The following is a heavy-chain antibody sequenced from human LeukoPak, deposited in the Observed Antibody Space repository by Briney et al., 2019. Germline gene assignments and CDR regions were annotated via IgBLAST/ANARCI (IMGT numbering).Heavy chain of an antibody. Sequence: PGGSLRLSCAASGFTFSSYWMTWVRQAPGKGLEWVSSIGTNGTYIFYADSVKGRFTISRDNAKNSVYLQMNSLRAEDTAVYYCARGLISQFYYGSGSYAVRDDYYYYMDVWGKGTTVTISS. CDR3: ARGLISQFYYGSGSYAVRDDYYYYMDV. J-gene: IGHJ6*03. V-gene: IGHV3-21*01. CDR1: GFTFSSYW. D-gene: IGHD3-10*01. CDR2: IGTNGTYI.